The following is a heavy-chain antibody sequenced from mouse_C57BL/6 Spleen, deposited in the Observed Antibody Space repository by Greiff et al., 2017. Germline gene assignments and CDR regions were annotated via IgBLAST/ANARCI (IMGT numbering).Heavy chain of an antibody. CDR2: IYPSDSET. J-gene: IGHJ2*01. D-gene: IGHD1-1*01. V-gene: IGHV1-61*01. CDR1: GYTFTSYW. CDR3: ARNYYGNGPFDY. Sequence: QVQLQQPGAELVRPGSSVKLSCKASGYTFTSYWTDWVKQRPGQGLEWIGNIYPSDSETHYNQKFKDKATLTVDKSSSTAYLQLSSLTSEDSAVYYCARNYYGNGPFDYWGQGTTLPVS.